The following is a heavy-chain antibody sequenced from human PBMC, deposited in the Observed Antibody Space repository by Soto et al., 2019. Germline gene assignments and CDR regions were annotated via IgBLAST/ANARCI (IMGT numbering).Heavy chain of an antibody. J-gene: IGHJ4*02. CDR1: GFAFSDYG. D-gene: IGHD3-16*01. Sequence: EVHLLESGGGLVQPGGSLRLACAASGFAFSDYGVSWVRQTPGKGLQWVSLITAGNGDTYYADSVKGRFTISRDNSKNTLYLQMNNPRVEDSAIYYCVKALYIWGVTGDYWGQGALVTVAS. V-gene: IGHV3-23*01. CDR3: VKALYIWGVTGDY. CDR2: ITAGNGDT.